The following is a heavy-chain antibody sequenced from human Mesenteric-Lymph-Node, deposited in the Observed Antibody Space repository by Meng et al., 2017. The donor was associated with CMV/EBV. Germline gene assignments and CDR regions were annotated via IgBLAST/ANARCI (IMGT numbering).Heavy chain of an antibody. CDR2: INHSGST. CDR1: GGSFSGYY. V-gene: IGHV4-34*01. CDR3: ASGRVVTAGIFYHYYGLDV. J-gene: IGHJ6*02. Sequence: GSLRLSCAVYGGSFSGYYWSWIRQPPGKGLEWIGEINHSGSTNYNPSLKSRVTVDTSQNQFSLRLSSVTAADTAVYYCASGRVVTAGIFYHYYGLDVWAKGPRSPSP. D-gene: IGHD2-2*02.